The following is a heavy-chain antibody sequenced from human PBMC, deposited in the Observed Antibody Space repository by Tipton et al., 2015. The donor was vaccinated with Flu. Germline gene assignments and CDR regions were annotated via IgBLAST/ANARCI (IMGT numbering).Heavy chain of an antibody. CDR3: ARLSYYDVDLKNFYFDY. CDR2: IYYSGST. V-gene: IGHV4-59*08. D-gene: IGHD3-10*02. J-gene: IGHJ4*02. CDR1: GGSIDNYY. Sequence: GLVKPSETLSLTCTVSGGSIDNYYWSWIRQPPGKGLEWIGCIYYSGSTSYSPSLKSRVTISVDTSKNQFSLKLSSVTAADTAVYYCARLSYYDVDLKNFYFDYWGQGALVTVSS.